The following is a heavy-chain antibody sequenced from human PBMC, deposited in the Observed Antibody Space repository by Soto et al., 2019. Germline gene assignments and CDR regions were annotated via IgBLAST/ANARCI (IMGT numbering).Heavy chain of an antibody. CDR2: INPNSGGT. D-gene: IGHD3-22*01. Sequence: QVQLVQSGAEVKKPGASVKVSCKASGYTFTGHYIHWVRQAPGQGLEWMGWINPNSGGTNYAQRFQGRFTMTRDTSISTVYMEISRLGSDDTAVYDCARVLKPYHYDSTAYRSPLHYWGHGTLVTVSS. V-gene: IGHV1-2*02. CDR3: ARVLKPYHYDSTAYRSPLHY. J-gene: IGHJ4*01. CDR1: GYTFTGHY.